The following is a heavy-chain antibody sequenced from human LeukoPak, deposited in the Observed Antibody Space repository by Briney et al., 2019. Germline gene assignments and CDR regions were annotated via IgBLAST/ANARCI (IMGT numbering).Heavy chain of an antibody. CDR2: IYTSGST. CDR1: GGSISSGSYY. Sequence: PSETLSLTCTVSGGSISSGSYYWSWIRQPAGKGLEWIGRIYTSGSTNYNPSLKSRVTISVDTSKNQFSLKLSSVTAADTAVYYCARGHDRIAAPYYFDYWGQGTLVTVSS. J-gene: IGHJ4*02. CDR3: ARGHDRIAAPYYFDY. V-gene: IGHV4-61*02. D-gene: IGHD6-13*01.